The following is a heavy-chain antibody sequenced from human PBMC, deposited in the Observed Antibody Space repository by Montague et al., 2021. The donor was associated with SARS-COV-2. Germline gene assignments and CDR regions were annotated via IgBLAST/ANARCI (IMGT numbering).Heavy chain of an antibody. CDR2: IHYSGST. V-gene: IGHV4-39*01. D-gene: IGHD2-2*01. J-gene: IGHJ5*02. CDR3: AAQSSGGYCSSSSCYVWSDP. Sequence: SETLSLTCTVSGGSISSSSYYWGWIRQPPGKGLEWIGSIHYSGSTYYNPSLKSRVTISVDTSKKHSSLKLSSVTAADTAVYFCAAQSSGGYCSSSSCYVWSDPWGQGTLVTVSS. CDR1: GGSISSSSYY.